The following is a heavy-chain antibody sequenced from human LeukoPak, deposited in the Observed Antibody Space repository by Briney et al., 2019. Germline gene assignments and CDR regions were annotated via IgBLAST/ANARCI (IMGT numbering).Heavy chain of an antibody. D-gene: IGHD3-16*01. CDR2: LRYDATSN. V-gene: IGHV3-30*02. J-gene: IGHJ5*01. CDR3: AKIETFNYDTSGRHWLDS. Sequence: GSLRLSCAASGFTFSSYAMSWVRPAPGKGLEWVSFLRYDATSNYYAESVKGRFTISRDNSKNTLYLQMNSLRTDDTAVYYCAKIETFNYDTSGRHWLDSWGQGTLVTVSS. CDR1: GFTFSSYA.